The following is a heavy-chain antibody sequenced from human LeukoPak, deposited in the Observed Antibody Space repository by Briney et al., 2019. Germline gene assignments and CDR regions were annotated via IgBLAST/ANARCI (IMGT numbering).Heavy chain of an antibody. CDR1: GFTFDDYA. Sequence: GGSLTLSCAASGFTFDDYAMPWVRQAPGKVLEWVAGISWNSGSIGYAYSFKGRFTISRDNAKNSLYLQMHSLRAEDTALYYCPKGLKPPRYSTGWYPTLDYWGQGTMVTVSS. V-gene: IGHV3-9*01. J-gene: IGHJ4*02. CDR3: PKGLKPPRYSTGWYPTLDY. D-gene: IGHD6-19*01. CDR2: ISWNSGSI.